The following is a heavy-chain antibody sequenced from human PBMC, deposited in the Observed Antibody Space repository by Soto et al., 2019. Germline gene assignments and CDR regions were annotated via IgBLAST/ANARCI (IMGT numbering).Heavy chain of an antibody. V-gene: IGHV4-31*03. Sequence: QVQLQESGPGLVKPSQTLSLTCTVSGGSISSGGYYWSWIRQHPGKGLEWIGYIYYSGSTYYNPSLKSRVNIPADTSKNQFYLKLSSVTAADTAVYYCARVGYCSGGICYRIEYFQHWGQGTLVTVSS. CDR2: IYYSGST. CDR1: GGSISSGGYY. D-gene: IGHD2-15*01. CDR3: ARVGYCSGGICYRIEYFQH. J-gene: IGHJ1*01.